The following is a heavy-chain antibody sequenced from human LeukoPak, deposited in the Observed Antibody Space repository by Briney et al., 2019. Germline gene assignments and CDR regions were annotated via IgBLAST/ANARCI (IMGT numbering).Heavy chain of an antibody. V-gene: IGHV3-48*03. CDR1: GFTFSSYE. CDR2: ISSSGSTI. J-gene: IGHJ4*02. CDR3: AKSQSALPFDY. Sequence: GGSLRLSCAASGFTFSSYEMNWVRQAPGKGLEWVSYISSSGSTIYYADSVKGRFTISRDNARNSLYLQMNSLRAEDTAVYYCAKSQSALPFDYWGQGTLVTVSS.